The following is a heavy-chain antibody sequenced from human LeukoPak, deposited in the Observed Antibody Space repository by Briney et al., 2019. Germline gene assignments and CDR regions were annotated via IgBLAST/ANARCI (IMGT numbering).Heavy chain of an antibody. V-gene: IGHV3-23*01. CDR2: ISGSGGST. CDR1: GFIFSNYA. J-gene: IGHJ4*02. D-gene: IGHD2-21*01. Sequence: GGSLRLSCAASGFIFSNYAMSWVRQAPAKGLEWVSGISGSGGSTYYADSVKGRFTISRDNSKNTLSLQMNSLRADDTAVYYCAKDRGVVRGDYWGQGTLVTVSS. CDR3: AKDRGVVRGDY.